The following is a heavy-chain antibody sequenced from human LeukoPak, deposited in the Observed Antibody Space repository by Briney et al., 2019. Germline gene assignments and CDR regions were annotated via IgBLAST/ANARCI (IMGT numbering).Heavy chain of an antibody. J-gene: IGHJ3*02. CDR3: ARDIFPGTAMVNAFDI. CDR2: ISGSGGST. Sequence: GGSLRLSCAASGFTFSSYAMSWARQAPGKGLEWVSAISGSGGSTYYADSVKGRFTISRDNSKNTLYLQMSSLRAEDTAVYYCARDIFPGTAMVNAFDIWGQGTMVTVSS. CDR1: GFTFSSYA. D-gene: IGHD5-18*01. V-gene: IGHV3-23*01.